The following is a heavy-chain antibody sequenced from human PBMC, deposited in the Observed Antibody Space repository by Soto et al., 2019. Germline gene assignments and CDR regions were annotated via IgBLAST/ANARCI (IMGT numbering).Heavy chain of an antibody. Sequence: SETLSLTCTVSGGSISSFYWSWIRQPAGKGLEWIGYIYASGSPYYNPSLRSRVTISADTSKNQISLKLTSPTAADTAVYYCARGVGSSPPRYWGRGALVTVSS. CDR2: IYASGSP. J-gene: IGHJ4*02. CDR3: ARGVGSSPPRY. CDR1: GGSISSFY. D-gene: IGHD1-26*01. V-gene: IGHV4-4*07.